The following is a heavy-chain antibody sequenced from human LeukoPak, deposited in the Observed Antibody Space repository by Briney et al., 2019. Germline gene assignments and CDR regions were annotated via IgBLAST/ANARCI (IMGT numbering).Heavy chain of an antibody. CDR1: GGSTGSTSYY. CDR3: ARRGRDGYNTYYFDY. Sequence: SETLSLTCTVSGGSTGSTSYYWGWIRQPPGKGLEWIGSIYYSGSTYYNPSLKSRVTISVDTSKNQFSLKLSSVTAADTAVYYCARRGRDGYNTYYFDYWGQGTLVTVSS. D-gene: IGHD5-24*01. J-gene: IGHJ4*02. CDR2: IYYSGST. V-gene: IGHV4-39*01.